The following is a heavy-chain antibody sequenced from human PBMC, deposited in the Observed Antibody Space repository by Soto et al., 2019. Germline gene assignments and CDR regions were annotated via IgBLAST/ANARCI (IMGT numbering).Heavy chain of an antibody. Sequence: EVQLVESGGGLVQPGRSLRLSCAASGFTFDDYAMHWVRQVPGKGLQWVSGLSWNGVTIGYAASVKGRFTISRDNAKKSLYLPMNGVRPDDTALYYCAASRAYDSSDYSGFHYGMDVWGLGTTVTLS. D-gene: IGHD3-22*01. CDR3: AASRAYDSSDYSGFHYGMDV. CDR2: LSWNGVTI. V-gene: IGHV3-9*01. CDR1: GFTFDDYA. J-gene: IGHJ6*02.